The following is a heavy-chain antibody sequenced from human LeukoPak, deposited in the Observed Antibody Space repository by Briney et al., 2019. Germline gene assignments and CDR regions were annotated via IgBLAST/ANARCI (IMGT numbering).Heavy chain of an antibody. CDR1: GGTFSSYA. V-gene: IGHV1-69*13. Sequence: SVKVSCKASGGTFSSYAISWVRQAPGQRLEWMGGIIPIFGTANYAQKFQGRVTITADESTSTAYMELSSLRSEDTAVYYCASTLRWTYYYYYYMDVWGKGTTVTVSS. J-gene: IGHJ6*03. CDR3: ASTLRWTYYYYYYMDV. CDR2: IIPIFGTA. D-gene: IGHD3/OR15-3a*01.